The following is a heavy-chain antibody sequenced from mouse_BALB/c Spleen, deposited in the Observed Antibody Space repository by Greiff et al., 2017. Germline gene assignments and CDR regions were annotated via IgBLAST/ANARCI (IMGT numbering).Heavy chain of an antibody. D-gene: IGHD3-2*01. V-gene: IGHV5-12-1*01. Sequence: EVQLQESGGGLVKPGGSLKLSCAASGFAFSSYDMSWVRQTPEKRLEWVAYISSGGGSTYYPDTVKGRFTISRDNAKNTLYLQMSSLKSEDTAMYYCARHDSSGYTDAMDYWGQGTSVTVSS. J-gene: IGHJ4*01. CDR1: GFAFSSYD. CDR3: ARHDSSGYTDAMDY. CDR2: ISSGGGST.